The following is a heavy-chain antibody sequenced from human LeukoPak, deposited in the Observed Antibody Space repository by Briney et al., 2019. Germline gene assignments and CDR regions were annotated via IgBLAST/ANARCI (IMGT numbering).Heavy chain of an antibody. D-gene: IGHD3-10*02. CDR2: ISSSGSTI. V-gene: IGHV3-48*03. Sequence: GGPLRLSCAASGFTFSSYEMNRVRQAPGKGLEWVSYISSSGSTIYYAGSVKGRSTISRDNAKNSLYLQMNSLRAEDTAVYYCAELGITMIGGVWGKGTAVTISS. CDR1: GFTFSSYE. CDR3: AELGITMIGGV. J-gene: IGHJ6*04.